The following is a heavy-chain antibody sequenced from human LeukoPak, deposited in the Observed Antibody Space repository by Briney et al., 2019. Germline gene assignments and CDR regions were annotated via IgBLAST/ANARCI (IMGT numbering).Heavy chain of an antibody. J-gene: IGHJ4*02. CDR2: IYYSGST. V-gene: IGHV4-59*08. CDR3: ARHPDGSFDY. D-gene: IGHD3-10*01. Sequence: SETLSLTCTVSGGSISSYYWSWIRQPPGKGLEWIAYIYYSGSTNYNPSLKSRVTISVDTSKNQFSLKLSSVTAADTAVYYCARHPDGSFDYWGQGTLVTVSS. CDR1: GGSISSYY.